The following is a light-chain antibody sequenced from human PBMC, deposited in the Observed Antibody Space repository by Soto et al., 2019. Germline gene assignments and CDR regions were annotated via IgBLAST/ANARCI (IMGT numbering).Light chain of an antibody. CDR1: QSVLYSSNNKNY. Sequence: DIVMTQSPDSLAVSLGERATINRKSSQSVLYSSNNKNYLAWYQQKPGQPPKLLIYWASTRESGVPDRFSGSGSGTDFTLTISSLQAEDVAVYYCQQYYSTFYTFGPGTKVDIK. V-gene: IGKV4-1*01. CDR3: QQYYSTFYT. J-gene: IGKJ3*01. CDR2: WAS.